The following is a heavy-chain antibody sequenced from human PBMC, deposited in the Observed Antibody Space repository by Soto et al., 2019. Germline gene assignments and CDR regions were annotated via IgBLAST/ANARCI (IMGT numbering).Heavy chain of an antibody. Sequence: ETLSLTCTVSDNSISSFYWSWMRQPPGKGLEWIGYIYFSGSTNYNPSLKSRVTISIDTSKSRFSLKLTSVTTADTAMYYCARTTVADNFGNWFHPWGLGALVTVSS. CDR2: IYFSGST. J-gene: IGHJ5*02. V-gene: IGHV4-59*01. CDR3: ARTTVADNFGNWFHP. D-gene: IGHD6-19*01. CDR1: DNSISSFY.